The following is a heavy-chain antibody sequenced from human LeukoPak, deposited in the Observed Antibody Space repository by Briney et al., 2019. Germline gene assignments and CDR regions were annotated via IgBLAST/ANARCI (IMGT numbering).Heavy chain of an antibody. D-gene: IGHD2-21*01. Sequence: SETLSLTCTVSGDSINGDYWSWIRQTPGKGLEWIGYIHYSGRTSYNPSLKSRVTISVDTSKNQFSLRLASVTAADTAIYYCAKETVVVPADDWFGPWGQGTLVTVSS. CDR3: AKETVVVPADDWFGP. V-gene: IGHV4-59*01. CDR2: IHYSGRT. CDR1: GDSINGDY. J-gene: IGHJ5*02.